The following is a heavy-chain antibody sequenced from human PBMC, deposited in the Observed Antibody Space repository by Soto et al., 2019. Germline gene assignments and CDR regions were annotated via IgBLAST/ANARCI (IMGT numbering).Heavy chain of an antibody. D-gene: IGHD4-17*01. CDR1: GFTFDDYA. Sequence: GGSLRLSCAASGFTFDDYAMHWVRQAPGKGLEWVSGISWNSGSIGYADSVKGRFTISRDNAKNSLYLQMNSLRAEDTALYYCAKGIGTVFPPGYGMDVWGQGTTVTSP. CDR3: AKGIGTVFPPGYGMDV. V-gene: IGHV3-9*01. J-gene: IGHJ6*02. CDR2: ISWNSGSI.